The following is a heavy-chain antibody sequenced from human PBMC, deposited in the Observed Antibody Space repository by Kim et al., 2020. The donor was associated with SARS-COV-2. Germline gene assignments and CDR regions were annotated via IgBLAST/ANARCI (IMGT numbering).Heavy chain of an antibody. Sequence: ASVKVSCKASGYTFTGYYMHWVRQAPGQGLEWMGWINPNSGGTNYAQKFQGWVTMTRDTSISTAYMELSRLRSDDTAVYYCAREGTYYYGSGSYIYWGQGTLVTVSS. CDR1: GYTFTGYY. CDR2: INPNSGGT. CDR3: AREGTYYYGSGSYIY. V-gene: IGHV1-2*04. J-gene: IGHJ4*02. D-gene: IGHD3-10*01.